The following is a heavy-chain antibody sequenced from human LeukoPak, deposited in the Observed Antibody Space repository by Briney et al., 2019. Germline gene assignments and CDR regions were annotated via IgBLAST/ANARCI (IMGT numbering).Heavy chain of an antibody. V-gene: IGHV4-59*12. CDR3: ARVRMRTTVTTWWFDP. D-gene: IGHD4-17*01. CDR2: VHYSGST. J-gene: IGHJ5*02. CDR1: GGPINNYY. Sequence: SETLSLTCTVSGGPINNYYWYWIRQPPGKGLEWIGYVHYSGSTYYNPSLQSRVTISVDTSKNQFSLKLSSVTAADTAVYYCARVRMRTTVTTWWFDPWGQGTLVTVSS.